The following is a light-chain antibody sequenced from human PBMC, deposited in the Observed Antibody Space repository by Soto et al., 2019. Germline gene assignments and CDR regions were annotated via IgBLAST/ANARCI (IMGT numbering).Light chain of an antibody. Sequence: DIPMTQSPSSLSASVGDRVTIICQASQDITNYLNWYQQKPGKAPNILIHDSSNLETGVTSRFSGSGTGTYFSFTISSLQPEDIETYYCQQYDTLPLTFGQGTRLEIK. CDR3: QQYDTLPLT. J-gene: IGKJ5*01. V-gene: IGKV1-33*01. CDR2: DSS. CDR1: QDITNY.